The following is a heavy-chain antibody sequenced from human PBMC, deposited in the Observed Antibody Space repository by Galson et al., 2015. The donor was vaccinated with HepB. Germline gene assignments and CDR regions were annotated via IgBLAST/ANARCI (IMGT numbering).Heavy chain of an antibody. CDR2: IKRDGSQA. D-gene: IGHD2-15*01. Sequence: SLRLSCAASGFTFSNYWMHWVRQAPGKGLEWVANIKRDGSQAEYVDSVKGRFTISRDNAKNSLYLQMDSLGAEDTAVYFCARNGGNCSGGICHLAFDYWGLGTLVIVSS. CDR1: GFTFSNYW. V-gene: IGHV3-7*01. J-gene: IGHJ4*02. CDR3: ARNGGNCSGGICHLAFDY.